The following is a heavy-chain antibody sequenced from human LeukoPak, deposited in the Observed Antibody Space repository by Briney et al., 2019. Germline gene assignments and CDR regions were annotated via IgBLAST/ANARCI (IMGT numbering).Heavy chain of an antibody. Sequence: GGSLRLSCAASGFTFSSYAMSWVRQAPGKGPEWVSAIRGSGGSTYYADSVKGRFTISRDNSKNTLYLQMNSLRAEDTAVYYCAKVFLPQYSSIPGFDYWGQGTLVTVSS. V-gene: IGHV3-23*01. J-gene: IGHJ4*02. CDR3: AKVFLPQYSSIPGFDY. D-gene: IGHD6-13*01. CDR2: IRGSGGST. CDR1: GFTFSSYA.